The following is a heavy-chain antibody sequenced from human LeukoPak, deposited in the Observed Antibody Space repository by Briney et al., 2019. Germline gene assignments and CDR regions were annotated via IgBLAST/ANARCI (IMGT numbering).Heavy chain of an antibody. V-gene: IGHV4-59*01. CDR3: ARGDYDFWSGYYRSWFDP. J-gene: IGHJ5*02. CDR1: GGSLSSYY. D-gene: IGHD3-3*01. CDR2: IYYSGST. Sequence: SETLSLTCTGSGGSLSSYYWSWLRQPPGKGLEWIGYIYYSGSTNYNPSLKSRVTISVDTSKNQFSLKLSSVTAADTAVYYCARGDYDFWSGYYRSWFDPWGQGTLVTVSS.